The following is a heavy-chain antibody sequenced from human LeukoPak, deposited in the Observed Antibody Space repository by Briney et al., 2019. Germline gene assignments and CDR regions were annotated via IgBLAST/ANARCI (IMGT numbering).Heavy chain of an antibody. Sequence: GGSPRLSCAASGFTFDDYAMHWVRQAPGKGLEWVSGISWNSGSIGYADSVKGRFTISRDNAKNSLYLQMNSLRAEDMALYYCAKADGDPRAGDYYFDYWGQGTLVTVSS. CDR2: ISWNSGSI. D-gene: IGHD3-16*01. J-gene: IGHJ4*02. CDR1: GFTFDDYA. CDR3: AKADGDPRAGDYYFDY. V-gene: IGHV3-9*03.